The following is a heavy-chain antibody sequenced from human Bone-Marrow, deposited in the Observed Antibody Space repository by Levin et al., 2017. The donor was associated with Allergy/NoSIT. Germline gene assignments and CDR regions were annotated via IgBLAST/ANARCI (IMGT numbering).Heavy chain of an antibody. J-gene: IGHJ4*02. D-gene: IGHD3-9*01. V-gene: IGHV3-23*01. CDR2: LSGGGGVT. Sequence: SCAASGFNFSDFAMSWVRQPPGKGLEWVSTLSGGGGVTYYADSVKGRFTISRDNSKVTLYLQMNSLRAEDTAVYYCVKDRGYFGDFIPLDYWGQGTLVAVSS. CDR1: GFNFSDFA. CDR3: VKDRGYFGDFIPLDY.